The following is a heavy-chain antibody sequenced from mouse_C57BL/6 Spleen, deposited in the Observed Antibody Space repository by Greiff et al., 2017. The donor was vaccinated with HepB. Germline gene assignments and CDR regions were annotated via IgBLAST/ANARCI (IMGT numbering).Heavy chain of an antibody. V-gene: IGHV1-53*01. CDR2: INPSNGGT. CDR1: GYTFTSYW. Sequence: QLQQPGTELVKPGASVKLSCKASGYTFTSYWMHWVKQRPGQGLEWIGNINPSNGGTNYNEKFKSKATLTVDKSSSTAYMQLSSLTSEDSAVYYCARVAYGSSYPAWFAYWGQGTLVTVSA. D-gene: IGHD1-1*01. J-gene: IGHJ3*01. CDR3: ARVAYGSSYPAWFAY.